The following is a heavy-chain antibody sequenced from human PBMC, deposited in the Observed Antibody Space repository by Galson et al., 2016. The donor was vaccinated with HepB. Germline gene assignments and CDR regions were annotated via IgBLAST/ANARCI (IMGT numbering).Heavy chain of an antibody. J-gene: IGHJ4*02. CDR2: VYHNGNT. Sequence: SETLSLTCDVSGASISSSNWWTWVRQPPGKGLEWIGEVYHNGNTNYNPSLESRVTMSVDKSKNQFSLNLSSVTAADTAMYFCAKSTYFYDLTYYFDYWGQGTLVTVSS. V-gene: IGHV4-4*02. D-gene: IGHD3-22*01. CDR3: AKSTYFYDLTYYFDY. CDR1: GASISSSNW.